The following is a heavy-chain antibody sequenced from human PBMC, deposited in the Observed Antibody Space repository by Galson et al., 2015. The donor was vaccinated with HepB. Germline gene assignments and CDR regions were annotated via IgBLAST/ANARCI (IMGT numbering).Heavy chain of an antibody. Sequence: SVKVSCKASGYTFTNYGINWVRQAPGQGLEWMGWISPHNGNTNYAQKVQGRVTMTTDTSTSTAYMELRSLRADDTAVYYCARDHSGAVLRYFDWSSSGWYYDLWGRGTLVTVSP. D-gene: IGHD3-9*01. CDR1: GYTFTNYG. CDR3: ARDHSGAVLRYFDWSSSGWYYDL. CDR2: ISPHNGNT. V-gene: IGHV1-18*04. J-gene: IGHJ2*01.